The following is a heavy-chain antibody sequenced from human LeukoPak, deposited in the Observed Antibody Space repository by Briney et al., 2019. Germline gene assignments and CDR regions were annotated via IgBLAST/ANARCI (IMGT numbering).Heavy chain of an antibody. CDR1: GFTFSSYA. Sequence: GGSLRLSCAASGFTFSSYAMHWARQAPGKGLEWVAVISYDGSNKYYADSVKGRFTISRDNSKNTLYLQMNSLRAEDTAVYYCARGTGLYYDFWSGYSGVGDAFDIWGQGTMVTVSS. J-gene: IGHJ3*02. CDR2: ISYDGSNK. D-gene: IGHD3-3*01. CDR3: ARGTGLYYDFWSGYSGVGDAFDI. V-gene: IGHV3-30-3*01.